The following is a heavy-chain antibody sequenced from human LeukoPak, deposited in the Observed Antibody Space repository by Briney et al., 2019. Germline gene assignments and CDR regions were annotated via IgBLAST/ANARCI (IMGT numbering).Heavy chain of an antibody. V-gene: IGHV4-59*12. D-gene: IGHD6-6*01. J-gene: IGHJ6*03. Sequence: SETLSLTCTVSGGSISSYYWSWIRQPPGKGLEWIGYIYYTGSTNYNPSLKSRVTISVDTSKNQFSLKLSSVTAADTAVYYCARLGSEQLGYYYYYYMDVWGKGTTVTVSS. CDR3: ARLGSEQLGYYYYYYMDV. CDR2: IYYTGST. CDR1: GGSISSYY.